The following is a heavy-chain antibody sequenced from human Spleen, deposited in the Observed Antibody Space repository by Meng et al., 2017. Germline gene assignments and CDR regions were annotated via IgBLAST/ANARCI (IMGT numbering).Heavy chain of an antibody. J-gene: IGHJ4*02. CDR1: GYHFPDYY. D-gene: IGHD6-25*01. CDR2: INPKSGDT. CDR3: ARDEDISAAGKLFGDY. Sequence: QGQLVASGAGVKKPGASVKVSCKPSGYHFPDYYIHWVRRAPGQGLEWMGRINPKSGDTHYAQKFQARVTMTGDTSISTAYMELSGLRSDDTAMYYCARDEDISAAGKLFGDYWGQGTLVTVSS. V-gene: IGHV1-2*06.